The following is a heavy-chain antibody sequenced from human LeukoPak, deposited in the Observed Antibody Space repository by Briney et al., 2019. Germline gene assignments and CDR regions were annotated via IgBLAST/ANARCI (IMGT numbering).Heavy chain of an antibody. CDR1: GGSISSSNW. D-gene: IGHD3-22*01. J-gene: IGHJ5*02. CDR2: IYYSGST. CDR3: ARHFGGHYYDSSGSPGWFDP. Sequence: SETQSLTCAVSGGSISSSNWWSWVRQPPGKGLEWIGSIYYSGSTYYNPSLKSRVTISVDTSKNQFSLKLSSVTAADTAVYYCARHFGGHYYDSSGSPGWFDPWGQGTLVTVSS. V-gene: IGHV4-39*01.